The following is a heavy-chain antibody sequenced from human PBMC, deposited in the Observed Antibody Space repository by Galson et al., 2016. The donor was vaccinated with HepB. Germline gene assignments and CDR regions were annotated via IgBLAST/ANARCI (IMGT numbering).Heavy chain of an antibody. J-gene: IGHJ4*02. Sequence: SLRLSCAASGFTFSRYEMNWVRQAPGKGLEWVSYISSSGTTIYYADSVKGRFTISRDNSKTTLYLQMNSLRVEDTAVYYCAKISVQYSYHYWGFDYWGQGILF. V-gene: IGHV3-48*03. CDR3: AKISVQYSYHYWGFDY. CDR1: GFTFSRYE. D-gene: IGHD5-18*01. CDR2: ISSSGTTI.